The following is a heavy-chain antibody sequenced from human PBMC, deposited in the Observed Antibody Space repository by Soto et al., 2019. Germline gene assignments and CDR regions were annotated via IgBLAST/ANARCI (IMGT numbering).Heavy chain of an antibody. CDR3: ARYAVVVAATTDAFDI. CDR2: ISSSGSTI. D-gene: IGHD2-15*01. J-gene: IGHJ3*02. Sequence: QVQLVESGGGLVKPGGSLRLSCAASGFTFSDYYMSWIRQAPGKGLEWVSYISSSGSTIYYADSVKGRFTISRDNAKNSLYLQMNSLRAEDTAVHYCARYAVVVAATTDAFDIWGQGTMVTVSS. V-gene: IGHV3-11*01. CDR1: GFTFSDYY.